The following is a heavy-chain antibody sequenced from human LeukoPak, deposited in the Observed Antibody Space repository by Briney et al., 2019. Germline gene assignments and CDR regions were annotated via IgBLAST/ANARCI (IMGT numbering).Heavy chain of an antibody. CDR3: ASAVAGNGPFDY. V-gene: IGHV5-51*01. Sequence: GESLKISCKGSGYSFTSYWIGWVRQLPGKRLPCLGIIYPGDSDTRYSPSFQGQVTISADKSISTAYLQWSSLKASDTAMYYCASAVAGNGPFDYWGQGTLVTVSS. CDR1: GYSFTSYW. CDR2: IYPGDSDT. D-gene: IGHD6-19*01. J-gene: IGHJ4*02.